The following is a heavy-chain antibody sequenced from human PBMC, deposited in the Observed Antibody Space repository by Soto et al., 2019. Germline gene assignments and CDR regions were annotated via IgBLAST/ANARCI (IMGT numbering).Heavy chain of an antibody. CDR2: ISYDGSNK. CDR3: ARDRQDIVVVPAAARPRGGYYGMDV. D-gene: IGHD2-2*01. V-gene: IGHV3-30-3*01. Sequence: XLRLSCASSGFTVSSYAMHWVRQAPGKGLEWVAVISYDGSNKYYADSVKGRFTISRDNSKNTLYLQMNSLRAEDTAVYYCARDRQDIVVVPAAARPRGGYYGMDVWGQGTTVTVSS. CDR1: GFTVSSYA. J-gene: IGHJ6*02.